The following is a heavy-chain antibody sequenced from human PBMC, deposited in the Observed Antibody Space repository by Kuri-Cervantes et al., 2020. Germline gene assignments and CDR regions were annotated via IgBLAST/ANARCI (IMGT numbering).Heavy chain of an antibody. V-gene: IGHV3-7*03. CDR3: ARDRYCSGGSCYFYYYYYMDV. CDR1: GFTLSSYW. CDR2: IKQDGSEK. Sequence: GESLKISCAASGFTLSSYWMSWVRQAPGKGLEWVANIKQDGSEKYYVDSVKGRFTISRDNAKNSLYLQMNSLRAEDTAVYYCARDRYCSGGSCYFYYYYYMDVWGKGTTVTVSS. J-gene: IGHJ6*03. D-gene: IGHD2-15*01.